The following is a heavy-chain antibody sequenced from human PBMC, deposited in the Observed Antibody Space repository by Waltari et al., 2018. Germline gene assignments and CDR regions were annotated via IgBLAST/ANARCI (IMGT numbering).Heavy chain of an antibody. V-gene: IGHV4-59*11. Sequence: QVQLQESGPGLVEPSETLSLTCTVSGGSISSHYWSWIRQPPGKGLEWIGYSYYSGSTNYNPSLKSRVTISVDTSKNQFSLKLSSVTAADTAVYYCARVTCSRRPDYWGQGTLVTVSS. CDR1: GGSISSHY. J-gene: IGHJ4*02. D-gene: IGHD2-15*01. CDR3: ARVTCSRRPDY. CDR2: SYYSGST.